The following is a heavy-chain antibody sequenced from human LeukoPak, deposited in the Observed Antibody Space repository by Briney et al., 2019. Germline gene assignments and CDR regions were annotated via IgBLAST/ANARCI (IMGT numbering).Heavy chain of an antibody. CDR3: ARGRYYDSSGYYPLGY. CDR2: ISAYNGNT. CDR1: GYTFTSYG. V-gene: IGHV1-18*01. D-gene: IGHD3-22*01. J-gene: IGHJ4*02. Sequence: ASVKVSCKASGYTFTSYGISWVRQAPGQGLEWMGWISAYNGNTNYAQKLQGRVTTTTDTSTSTAYMELRSLRSDDTAVYYCARGRYYDSSGYYPLGYWGQGTLVTVSS.